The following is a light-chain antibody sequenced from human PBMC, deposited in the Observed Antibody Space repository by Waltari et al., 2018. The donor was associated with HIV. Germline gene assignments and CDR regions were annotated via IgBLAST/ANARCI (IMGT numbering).Light chain of an antibody. V-gene: IGLV2-8*01. CDR2: EVS. CDR1: SSDVGGYTY. Sequence: QSALTQPPSASGSPGQSVTISCTGTSSDVGGYTYASWYQQRPGKAPKLMIYEVSKRPSGVPDRFSGSKSGNTASLTVSGLQAEDEADYYCSSYAGSNNLVFGGGTKLTVL. J-gene: IGLJ2*01. CDR3: SSYAGSNNLV.